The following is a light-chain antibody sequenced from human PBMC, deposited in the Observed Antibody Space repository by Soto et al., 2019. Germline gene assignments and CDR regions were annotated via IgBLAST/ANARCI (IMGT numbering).Light chain of an antibody. J-gene: IGKJ4*01. Sequence: DIQMPQSPSTLSASVGDKVTITCRTSQSPGNWLAWYQHRPGKAPRLLIHDVSTLENGVPSRFSGSGSGTEFTLTISDLQTSDVAPAYCQQDIPNSPWVFGRGTMVEFK. CDR3: QQDIPNSPWV. CDR1: QSPGNW. V-gene: IGKV1-5*01. CDR2: DVS.